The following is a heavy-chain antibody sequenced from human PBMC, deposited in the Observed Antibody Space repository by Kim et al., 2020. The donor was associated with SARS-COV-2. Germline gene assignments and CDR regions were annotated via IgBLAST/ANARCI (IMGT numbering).Heavy chain of an antibody. Sequence: GGSLRLSCAASGFTVSSNYMSWVRQAPGKGLEWVAVIYSGGSTYYADSVKGRFTISRDNSKNTLYLQMNSLRAEDTAVYYCARAMYYYDSSGYYAGYYFDYWGQGTLVTVSS. CDR1: GFTVSSNY. D-gene: IGHD3-22*01. V-gene: IGHV3-53*01. CDR3: ARAMYYYDSSGYYAGYYFDY. J-gene: IGHJ4*02. CDR2: IYSGGST.